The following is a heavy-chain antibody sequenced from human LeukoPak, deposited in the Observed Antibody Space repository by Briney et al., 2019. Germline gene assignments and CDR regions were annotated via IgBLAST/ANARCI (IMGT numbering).Heavy chain of an antibody. J-gene: IGHJ4*02. CDR2: INPHSGKT. Sequence: ASVKVSCKTSEDTFTGYYMRWVRQAPGQGLEWMGWINPHSGKTNYPQKFQGRITMTRDTSISTAYMELSRLRSDDTAVYYCARDLGTNSVPDYWGQGTLVTVPS. CDR1: EDTFTGYY. CDR3: ARDLGTNSVPDY. V-gene: IGHV1-2*02. D-gene: IGHD1-1*01.